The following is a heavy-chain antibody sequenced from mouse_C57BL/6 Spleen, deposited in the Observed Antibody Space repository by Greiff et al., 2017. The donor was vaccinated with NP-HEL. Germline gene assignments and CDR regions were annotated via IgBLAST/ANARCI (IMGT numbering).Heavy chain of an antibody. J-gene: IGHJ4*01. D-gene: IGHD2-10*01. Sequence: EVKLMESGGGLVQPGESLKLSCESNEYEFPSHDMSWVRKTPEKRLELVASINSDGGSTYYADTMESRFIISRDNTKKTLYLQMSSLRSEDTAWYYSARSPLLTYFDNYGGALDYWGQGTSVTVSS. CDR2: INSDGGST. CDR3: ARSPLLTYFDNYGGALDY. CDR1: EYEFPSHD. V-gene: IGHV5-2*01.